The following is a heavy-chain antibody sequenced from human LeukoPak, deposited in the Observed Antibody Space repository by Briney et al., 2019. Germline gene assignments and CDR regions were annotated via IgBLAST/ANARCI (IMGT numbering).Heavy chain of an antibody. CDR1: GFTFRSYA. Sequence: PGGSLRLSCTASGFTFRSYALSWVRQAPGKGLEWVSATTGSGDKLFYADSVKGRFTISRDNSKNTLYLQMNSLRAEDTAMYYCARDPPEWEPEGAFDYWGQGTLVTVSS. J-gene: IGHJ4*02. V-gene: IGHV3-23*01. CDR2: TTGSGDKL. D-gene: IGHD1-26*01. CDR3: ARDPPEWEPEGAFDY.